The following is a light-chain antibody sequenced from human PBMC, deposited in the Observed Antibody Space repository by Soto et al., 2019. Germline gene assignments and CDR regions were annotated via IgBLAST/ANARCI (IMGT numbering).Light chain of an antibody. CDR2: DAS. CDR3: QQYNSYSLT. J-gene: IGKJ1*01. Sequence: DIQMTQSPSTLSASVGDRVTITCRASQSSSSWLARYQQKPGQAPKLLIYDASSLHSGVPSRFSRSGSGTEFTLTISSLQPDDFATYYCQQYNSYSLTFGQGTKVHI. CDR1: QSSSSW. V-gene: IGKV1-5*01.